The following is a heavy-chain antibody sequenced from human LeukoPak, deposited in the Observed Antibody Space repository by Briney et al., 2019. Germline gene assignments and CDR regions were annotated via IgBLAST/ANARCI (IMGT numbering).Heavy chain of an antibody. Sequence: SETLSLTCTVSGGSINSYYWSWIRQPPGKGLEWIGYIHYSGSTNYNPSLKSRVTISVDTSKNHFSLKLSSVTAADTAVYYCARDWSRGYGFDIWGQGTMVTVSS. CDR2: IHYSGST. J-gene: IGHJ3*02. D-gene: IGHD3-3*01. CDR3: ARDWSRGYGFDI. V-gene: IGHV4-59*01. CDR1: GGSINSYY.